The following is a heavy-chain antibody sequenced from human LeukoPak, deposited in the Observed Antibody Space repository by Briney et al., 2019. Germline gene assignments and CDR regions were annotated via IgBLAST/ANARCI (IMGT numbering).Heavy chain of an antibody. D-gene: IGHD2-21*02. V-gene: IGHV3-15*01. CDR2: IKSKTDGGTT. CDR3: TAYDDCGGDCYSSDYYYYYMDV. CDR1: GFTFSSYS. Sequence: GGSLRLSCAASGFTFSSYSMNWVGQAPAKGVEWVGRIKSKTDGGTTDYAAPVKGRFTISRDDSKNTLYLQLNSLKTEDTAVYYCTAYDDCGGDCYSSDYYYYYMDVWGKGTTVTVSS. J-gene: IGHJ6*03.